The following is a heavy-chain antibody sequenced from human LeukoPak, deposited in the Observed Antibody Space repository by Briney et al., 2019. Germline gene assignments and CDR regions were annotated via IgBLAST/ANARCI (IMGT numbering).Heavy chain of an antibody. CDR1: GGSISSGDYY. CDR3: ARVSPYGDYGGYWFDP. CDR2: IYYTGST. D-gene: IGHD4-17*01. Sequence: PSQTLSLTCTVSGGSISSGDYYWSWIRQPPGKGLEWIGYIYYTGSTYYNPSLKSRVTISVDTSKNQFSLKLSSVTAADTAVYYCARVSPYGDYGGYWFDPWGQGTLVTVSS. J-gene: IGHJ5*02. V-gene: IGHV4-30-4*01.